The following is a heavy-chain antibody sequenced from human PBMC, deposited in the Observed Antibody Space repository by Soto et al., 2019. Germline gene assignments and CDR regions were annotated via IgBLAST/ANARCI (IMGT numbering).Heavy chain of an antibody. V-gene: IGHV3-21*01. J-gene: IGHJ4*02. CDR1: GFTFSNYS. CDR2: ISSTSTYI. Sequence: GGSLRLSCAASGFTFSNYSMNWVRQAPGKGLEWVSSISSTSTYIYYADSLKGRFTISRDNTKNSLYLQINSLRDDDTAVYYCARETAGYTSTSAFDYWGQGALVTVSS. CDR3: ARETAGYTSTSAFDY. D-gene: IGHD2-2*02.